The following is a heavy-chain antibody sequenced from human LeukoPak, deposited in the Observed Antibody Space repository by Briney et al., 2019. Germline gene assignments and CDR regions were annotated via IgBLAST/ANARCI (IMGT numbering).Heavy chain of an antibody. Sequence: GGSLRLSCAASGSTFSSYAMSWVRQAPGKGLEWVSAISGSGGSTYYADSVKGRFTISRDNSKNTLYLQMNSLRAEDTAVYYCARNSPYVLLWFGEFPPWFDPWGQGTLVTVSS. J-gene: IGHJ5*02. CDR1: GSTFSSYA. D-gene: IGHD3-10*01. CDR2: ISGSGGST. V-gene: IGHV3-23*01. CDR3: ARNSPYVLLWFGEFPPWFDP.